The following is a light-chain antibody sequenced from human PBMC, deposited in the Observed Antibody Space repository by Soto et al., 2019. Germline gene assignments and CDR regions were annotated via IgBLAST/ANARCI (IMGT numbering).Light chain of an antibody. Sequence: EIVMTQSPATLSVSPGERATLSCRASQSISSNLAWYQQKPGQAPRLLIYGASTRATGIPARFSGSGSGTEFTLTFSSLQSEDFAVYYCQQYNDWPRTFGQGTTVEI. CDR2: GAS. J-gene: IGKJ1*01. CDR1: QSISSN. V-gene: IGKV3-15*01. CDR3: QQYNDWPRT.